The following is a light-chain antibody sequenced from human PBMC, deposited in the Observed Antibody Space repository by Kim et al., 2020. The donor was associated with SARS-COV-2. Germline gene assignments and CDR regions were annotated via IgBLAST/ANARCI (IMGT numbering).Light chain of an antibody. J-gene: IGKJ2*01. CDR2: DVS. Sequence: EIVMTQSPVTLSVSPGERATLSCRACQTVTGRLAWYQQKSGQAPRLVMYDVSTRASGIPARFSGSGSGTEFTLTISSLESEDFAVYYCQQYHNYYTFGQGTKLEI. CDR3: QQYHNYYT. V-gene: IGKV3-15*01. CDR1: QTVTGR.